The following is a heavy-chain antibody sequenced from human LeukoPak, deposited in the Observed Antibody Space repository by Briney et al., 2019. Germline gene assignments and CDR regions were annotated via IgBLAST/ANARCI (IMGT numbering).Heavy chain of an antibody. CDR3: ARDLRRDYGDYYWFDP. CDR2: INAGNGNT. V-gene: IGHV1-3*01. D-gene: IGHD4-17*01. CDR1: GYTFTSYA. Sequence: ASVKVSCKASGYTFTSYAMHWVRQAPGQRLEWMGWINAGNGNTKYSQKFQGRVTITRDTSASTAYMELSSLRSEDTAVYYCARDLRRDYGDYYWFDPWGQGTLVTVSS. J-gene: IGHJ5*02.